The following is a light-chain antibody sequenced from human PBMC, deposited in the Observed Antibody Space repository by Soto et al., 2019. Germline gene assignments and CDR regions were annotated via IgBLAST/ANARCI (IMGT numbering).Light chain of an antibody. CDR3: QSYDSSLRV. Sequence: QSVLTQPPSVSGAPGQRVTISKNGSSSNIGAGYDVHWYQQLPGTAPKLLIYGNSNRPSGVPDRFSGSKSGTSASLAITGLQAEDEADYYCQSYDSSLRVFGTGTKVTVL. CDR1: SSNIGAGYD. J-gene: IGLJ1*01. V-gene: IGLV1-40*01. CDR2: GNS.